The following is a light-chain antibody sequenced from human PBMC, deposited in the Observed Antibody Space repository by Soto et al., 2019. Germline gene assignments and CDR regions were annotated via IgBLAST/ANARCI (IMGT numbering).Light chain of an antibody. CDR3: AAWDDSLNGLV. CDR1: SSNIGRNT. J-gene: IGLJ1*01. V-gene: IGLV1-44*01. CDR2: SND. Sequence: QSVLTQPPSASGTPGQRVTISCSGSSSNIGRNTVDWYQHLPGTAPKLLIYSNDQRPSGVPDRFSGSKSSTSASLAISGLQSEDEADYYCAAWDDSLNGLVFGTGTKLTVL.